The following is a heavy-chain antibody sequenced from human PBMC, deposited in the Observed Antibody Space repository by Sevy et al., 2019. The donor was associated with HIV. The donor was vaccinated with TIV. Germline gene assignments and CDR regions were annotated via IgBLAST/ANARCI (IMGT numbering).Heavy chain of an antibody. CDR1: GFTFSKYS. D-gene: IGHD2-8*01. J-gene: IGHJ4*02. CDR3: AREGCTKPHDY. V-gene: IGHV3-23*01. Sequence: HGWSLRLSCAASGFTFSKYSMSWVRQPPGKGLEWVSTLSFGCGEINYADSVKGRFTISRDNSKSSVYLQMNNLRPEDTAVYYCAREGCTKPHDYWGQGTLVTVSS. CDR2: LSFGCGEI.